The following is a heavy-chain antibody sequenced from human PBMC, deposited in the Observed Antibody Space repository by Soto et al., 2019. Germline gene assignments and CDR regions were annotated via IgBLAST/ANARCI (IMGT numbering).Heavy chain of an antibody. D-gene: IGHD1-20*01. Sequence: QIQLVQSGAEVKKPGDSVKVSCKAPGYSFTSYGISWVRQAPGQGLEWIGWIRAYNGNTNNEQKFQGGVAMTTDTSTTTAYLERRPRRSDDAAVYYGARVPSITGSLRGTPLMAVLGQGTTVTVSS. V-gene: IGHV1-18*04. CDR1: GYSFTSYG. CDR3: ARVPSITGSLRGTPLMAV. J-gene: IGHJ6*02. CDR2: IRAYNGNT.